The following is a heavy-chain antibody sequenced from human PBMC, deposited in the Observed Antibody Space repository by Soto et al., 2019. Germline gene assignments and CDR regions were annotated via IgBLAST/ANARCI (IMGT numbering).Heavy chain of an antibody. CDR2: IFFSGNT. CDR1: GGSILNGGHY. J-gene: IGHJ4*02. Sequence: SETLSLTCTVSGGSILNGGHYWTWIRQHPGKGLEWIGRIFFSGNTHYNPALKSRLTFSLDTAKNQFSLKLTSVTAADTAIYYCARDDXGGMLDFWGPGTLVTVSS. CDR3: ARDDXGGMLDF. D-gene: IGHD4-17*01. V-gene: IGHV4-31*03.